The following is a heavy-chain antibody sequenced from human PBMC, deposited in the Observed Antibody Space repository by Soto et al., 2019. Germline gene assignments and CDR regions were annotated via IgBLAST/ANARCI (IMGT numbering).Heavy chain of an antibody. J-gene: IGHJ4*02. Sequence: PSETLSLTCTVSGDSLTRNYWSWIRQPPGKGLEWLAYIHNGRTTNYNPSLVGRVSISVDTSKSQLSLNLNSVTAADTAVYYCARDNGYSYGYTLDHWGQGTLVTVS. CDR3: ARDNGYSYGYTLDH. V-gene: IGHV4-59*01. CDR1: GDSLTRNY. D-gene: IGHD5-18*01. CDR2: IHNGRTT.